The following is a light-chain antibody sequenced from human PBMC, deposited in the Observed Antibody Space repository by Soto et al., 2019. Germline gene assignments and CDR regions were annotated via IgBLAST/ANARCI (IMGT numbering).Light chain of an antibody. CDR2: DAS. CDR3: QQLSHYPYT. J-gene: IGKJ2*01. V-gene: IGKV1-5*01. CDR1: QSISSW. Sequence: DIQMTQSPSTLSASVGDRVTITCRASQSISSWLAWYQQKPGKAPKLLIYDASSLESGVPSRFSGTGSGTEFTLTISSLQPDDFATYFCQQLSHYPYTFGQGTKLEI.